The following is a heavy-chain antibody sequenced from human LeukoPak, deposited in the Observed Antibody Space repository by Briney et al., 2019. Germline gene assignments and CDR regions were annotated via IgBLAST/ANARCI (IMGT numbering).Heavy chain of an antibody. CDR2: ISGSGRST. V-gene: IGHV3-23*01. CDR3: AKEYGVYYFDY. J-gene: IGHJ4*02. CDR1: GFTFSSYA. Sequence: GGSLRLSRAASGFTFSSYAMSWVRQAPGKGLEWVSAISGSGRSTYYADSVKGRFPISRDNSKNTLYLQMNSLRAEDTAVYYCAKEYGVYYFDYWGQGTQVTVSS. D-gene: IGHD4-17*01.